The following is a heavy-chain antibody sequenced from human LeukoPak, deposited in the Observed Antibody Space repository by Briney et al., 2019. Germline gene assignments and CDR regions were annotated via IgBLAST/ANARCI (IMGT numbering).Heavy chain of an antibody. D-gene: IGHD4-23*01. V-gene: IGHV1-2*02. Sequence: ASVKVSCKASGYTFTGYYMHWVRQAPGQGLEWMGWNNPNSGGTNYAQKFQGRVTMTRDTSISTAYMELSWLRSDDTAVYYCARAGVSYPPGYFDYWGQGTLVTVSS. CDR2: NNPNSGGT. CDR1: GYTFTGYY. J-gene: IGHJ4*02. CDR3: ARAGVSYPPGYFDY.